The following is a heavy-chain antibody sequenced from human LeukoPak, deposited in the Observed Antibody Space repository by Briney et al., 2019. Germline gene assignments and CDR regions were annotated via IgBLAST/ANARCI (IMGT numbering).Heavy chain of an antibody. CDR3: AKDPYRVIVATGNYLDP. D-gene: IGHD2-21*01. Sequence: SGGSLRLSCATSGFTFSSYGMHWVRQVPGKRLEWVAVISNDESNIQYGDSAKGRFTISRDNSKNTVFLHMNSLRSEDTAVYYCAKDPYRVIVATGNYLDPWGQGTLVTVSS. CDR1: GFTFSSYG. CDR2: ISNDESNI. V-gene: IGHV3-30*18. J-gene: IGHJ5*02.